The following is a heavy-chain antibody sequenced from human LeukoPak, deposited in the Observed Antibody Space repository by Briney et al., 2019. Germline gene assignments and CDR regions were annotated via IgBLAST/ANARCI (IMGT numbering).Heavy chain of an antibody. CDR1: GFTFSNYG. D-gene: IGHD4-17*01. Sequence: GGSLRLSCVASGFTFSNYGIHWVRQAPGKGLEWVAFIRYDGSNEYYVDSVKGRFTISRDNSKNTLYLQMNSLRAEDTAVYYCAKQTFMTTANLDFDYWGQGTLVTVSS. CDR2: IRYDGSNE. J-gene: IGHJ4*02. CDR3: AKQTFMTTANLDFDY. V-gene: IGHV3-30*02.